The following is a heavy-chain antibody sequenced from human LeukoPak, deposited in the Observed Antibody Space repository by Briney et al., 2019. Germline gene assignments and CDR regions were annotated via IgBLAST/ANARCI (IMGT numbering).Heavy chain of an antibody. CDR1: GFTVSSNY. J-gene: IGHJ4*02. CDR2: IYSGGST. V-gene: IGHV3-53*01. D-gene: IGHD6-13*01. Sequence: GGSLRLSCAASGFTVSSNYMSWVRQAPGKGLEWVSVIYSGGSTYYADSVKGRFTISRDNSKNTLYLQMNSLRAEDTAVYYCARAIGKAAGTLGYWGQGTLVTVSS. CDR3: ARAIGKAAGTLGY.